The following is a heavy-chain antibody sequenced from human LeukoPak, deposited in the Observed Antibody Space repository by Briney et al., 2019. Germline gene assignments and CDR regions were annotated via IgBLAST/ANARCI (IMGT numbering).Heavy chain of an antibody. CDR3: ARGAKIPIVIFGVITPNWFDA. CDR1: GFTFSSFS. Sequence: GGSLRLSCAASGFTFSSFSMNWVRQAPGKGLEWVSSIITSSIYIYYADSVKGRFTISRDDAKNSLYLQMHSLRAEDTAVYYCARGAKIPIVIFGVITPNWFDAWGQGTLVTVSS. V-gene: IGHV3-21*01. CDR2: IITSSIYI. J-gene: IGHJ5*02. D-gene: IGHD3-3*01.